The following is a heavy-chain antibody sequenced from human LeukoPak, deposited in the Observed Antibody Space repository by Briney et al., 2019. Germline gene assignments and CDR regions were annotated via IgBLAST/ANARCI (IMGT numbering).Heavy chain of an antibody. D-gene: IGHD3-22*01. Sequence: GESLKISCKGSGYSFTSYWIDWVRQMPGKGLEWMGIIYPGDSDTRYSPSFQGQVTISADKSISTAYLQWSSLKASDTAMYYCAILSYYDSSGYYYHYYGMDVWGQGTTVTVSS. V-gene: IGHV5-51*01. J-gene: IGHJ6*02. CDR2: IYPGDSDT. CDR3: AILSYYDSSGYYYHYYGMDV. CDR1: GYSFTSYW.